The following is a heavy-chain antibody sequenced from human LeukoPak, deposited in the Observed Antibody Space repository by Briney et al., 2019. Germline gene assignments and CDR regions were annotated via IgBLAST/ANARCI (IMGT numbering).Heavy chain of an antibody. D-gene: IGHD3-3*01. Sequence: SETLSLTCAVSGGSISSGDYYWSWIRQPPGKGLEWIGYIYYSGSTYYNPSLKSRVTISVDTSKNQFSLKLSSVTAADTAVYYCARASEWLSIDPWGQGTLVTVSS. V-gene: IGHV4-30-4*01. CDR3: ARASEWLSIDP. CDR2: IYYSGST. J-gene: IGHJ5*02. CDR1: GGSISSGDYY.